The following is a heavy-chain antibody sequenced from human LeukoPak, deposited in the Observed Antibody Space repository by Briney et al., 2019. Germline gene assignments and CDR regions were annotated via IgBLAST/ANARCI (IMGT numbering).Heavy chain of an antibody. V-gene: IGHV3-7*01. CDR2: IKQDGSDK. J-gene: IGHJ4*02. CDR3: ARGFPPLDY. Sequence: PGDSLRLSCAASGFTFTKYWMTWVRQAPGKGLEWVGNIKQDGSDKNYMDSVKGRFTISRDNTKNSVYLQMNSLRAEDTAVYYCARGFPPLDYWGQGTLVTVSS. CDR1: GFTFTKYW.